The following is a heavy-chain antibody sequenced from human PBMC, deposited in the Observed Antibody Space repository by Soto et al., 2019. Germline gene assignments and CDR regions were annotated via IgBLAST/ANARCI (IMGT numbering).Heavy chain of an antibody. CDR2: MYDSGNT. V-gene: IGHV4-30-2*01. CDR1: GGSISSGGHS. D-gene: IGHD3-10*01. CDR3: ARGGSYGSGSANFDS. Sequence: SLTCAVSGGSISSGGHSWSWIRQPPGKGLEWIAYMYDSGNTYYNPSLKSRVTISVDRPKNQFSLKLSSVTAADTAVYYCARGGSYGSGSANFDSWGQGTPVTVSS. J-gene: IGHJ4*02.